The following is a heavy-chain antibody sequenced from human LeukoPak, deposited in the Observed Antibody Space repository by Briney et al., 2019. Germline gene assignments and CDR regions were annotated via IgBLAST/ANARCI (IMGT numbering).Heavy chain of an antibody. CDR3: ASQSRDGYHLDY. V-gene: IGHV3-30*01. D-gene: IGHD5-24*01. CDR2: ISYEGSNK. J-gene: IGHJ4*02. Sequence: GGSLRLSCAASGFTFSSYAMHWVRQAPGKGLGWVAVISYEGSNKYYADSVKGRFTISRDNCKNTLYLQMNSLRAEDTAVYYCASQSRDGYHLDYWGQGTLVTVSS. CDR1: GFTFSSYA.